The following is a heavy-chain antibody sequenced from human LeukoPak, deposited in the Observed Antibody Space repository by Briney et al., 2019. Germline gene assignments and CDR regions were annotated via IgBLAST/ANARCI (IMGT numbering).Heavy chain of an antibody. CDR1: GFNFRDYA. V-gene: IGHV3-30*02. J-gene: IGHJ4*02. CDR2: IRFDSSGT. Sequence: GGSLRLSCATSGFNFRDYAMHWVRQAPGKGLEWVAFIRFDSSGTYYSDSVKGRFTISRDNSKNTLYLQMNSLRAEDTAVYYCARDHGAYYDFWSGKNYFDYWGQGTLVTVSS. D-gene: IGHD3-3*01. CDR3: ARDHGAYYDFWSGKNYFDY.